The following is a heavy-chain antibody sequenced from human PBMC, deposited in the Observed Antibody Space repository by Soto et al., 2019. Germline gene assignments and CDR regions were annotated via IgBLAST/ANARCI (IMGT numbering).Heavy chain of an antibody. CDR1: GGSISYSY. J-gene: IGHJ3*02. CDR3: ARQPPATAAFDI. CDR2: IHNNGES. D-gene: IGHD5-12*01. V-gene: IGHV4-59*08. Sequence: QVQLQESGPGLVKPSETLPLTCTVSGGSISYSYWSWIRQSPGEGLEWIGYIHNNGESNYNPSLKSRVTMSLHTSKNQVSLNLTSVTAADTAVYYCARQPPATAAFDIWGQGTMVTVSS.